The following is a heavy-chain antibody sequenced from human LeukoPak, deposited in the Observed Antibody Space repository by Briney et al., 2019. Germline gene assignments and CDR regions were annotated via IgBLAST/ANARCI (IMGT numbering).Heavy chain of an antibody. D-gene: IGHD2-15*01. J-gene: IGHJ6*02. CDR1: GFTFSSYW. CDR3: ARDLNDIVVVVAATRSYYYYGMDV. CDR2: IKQEGSEK. Sequence: PGGSLRLSCAASGFTFSSYWLSWVRQAPGKGLEWVANIKQEGSEKYYVDSVKGRFTISRDNAKNSLYLQMNSLRAEDTAVYYCARDLNDIVVVVAATRSYYYYGMDVWGQGTTVTVSS. V-gene: IGHV3-7*01.